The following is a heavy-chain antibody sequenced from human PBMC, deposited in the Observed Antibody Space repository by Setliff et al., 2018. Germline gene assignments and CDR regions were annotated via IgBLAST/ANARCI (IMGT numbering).Heavy chain of an antibody. CDR2: IFYSGDT. D-gene: IGHD3-10*01. CDR3: ARAPGRNIRGDY. CDR1: GGSVTSHY. Sequence: SETLSLTCAVSGGSVTSHYWSWIRQPPGKGLEWIGFIFYSGDTNSNPSLKSRVTMSVDTSKNQFSLKLNSVTAADTAVYYCARAPGRNIRGDYWGQGALVTVSS. J-gene: IGHJ4*02. V-gene: IGHV4-59*02.